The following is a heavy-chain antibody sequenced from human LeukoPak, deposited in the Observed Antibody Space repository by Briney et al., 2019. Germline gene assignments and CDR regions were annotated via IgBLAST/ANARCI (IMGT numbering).Heavy chain of an antibody. J-gene: IGHJ4*02. D-gene: IGHD3-22*01. CDR1: GFTFSSYA. Sequence: GGSLRLSCAASGFTFSSYAMHWVRQAPGKGLEWVAVISYDGSNKYYADSVKGRFTISRDNAKNSLYLQMNSLRDEDTAVYYCASTTYYYDSSGYSGPLGFDYWGQGTLVTVSS. CDR3: ASTTYYYDSSGYSGPLGFDY. CDR2: ISYDGSNK. V-gene: IGHV3-30-3*01.